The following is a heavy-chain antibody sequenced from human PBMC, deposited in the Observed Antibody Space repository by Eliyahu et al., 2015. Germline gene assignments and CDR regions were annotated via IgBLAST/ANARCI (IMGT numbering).Heavy chain of an antibody. Sequence: QVQLVQSGAEVXKPGASVXVSCKASGYXFTGYYMHWVRQAPGQGLEWMGWINPNSGGTNYAQKFQGRVTMTRDTSISTAYMELSRLRSDDTAVYYCARAFSDAVAPIFDYWGQGTLVTVSS. CDR3: ARAFSDAVAPIFDY. J-gene: IGHJ4*02. D-gene: IGHD6-19*01. V-gene: IGHV1-2*02. CDR2: INPNSGGT. CDR1: GYXFTGYY.